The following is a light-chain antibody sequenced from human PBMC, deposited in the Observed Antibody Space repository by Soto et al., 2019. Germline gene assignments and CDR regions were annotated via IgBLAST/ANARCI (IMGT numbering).Light chain of an antibody. Sequence: QSVLTQPPSVSAAPGQKVTISCSGSRSNVRNNYVSWYQQLPGTAPKLLIYDNNKRPSGIPDRFSASKSGTSATLGISGLQTGDEADYYCGSWDSSLNVAVFGGGTKLTVL. J-gene: IGLJ3*02. CDR1: RSNVRNNY. CDR2: DNN. V-gene: IGLV1-51*01. CDR3: GSWDSSLNVAV.